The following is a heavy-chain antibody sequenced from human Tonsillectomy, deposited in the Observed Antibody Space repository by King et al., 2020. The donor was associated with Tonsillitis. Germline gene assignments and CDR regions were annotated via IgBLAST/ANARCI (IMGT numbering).Heavy chain of an antibody. CDR1: GFTFSIYA. CDR3: AKDRAHATTDPGLFNF. J-gene: IGHJ4*02. D-gene: IGHD5-12*01. V-gene: IGHV3-23*04. CDR2: MSGSDAYT. Sequence: VQLVESGGGLVQPGGSLRLSCAASGFTFSIYAMNWVRQAPGKGLEWVSSMSGSDAYTYYADSVKVRFTISRDNSKNTVYLQVNSLRAEDTAVYYCAKDRAHATTDPGLFNFWGQGTLVTVSS.